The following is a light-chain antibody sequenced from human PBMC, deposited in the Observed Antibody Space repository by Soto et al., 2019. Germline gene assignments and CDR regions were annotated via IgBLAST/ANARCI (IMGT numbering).Light chain of an antibody. Sequence: QSVLTQPSYASASLGSSVSLTCTLSSRHSFYDIAWHQQRPGTAPRYLMNVEGSGNYDKGSGIPERFSGSSSGADRYLTISNLRSEDEGDFYCESWDTNTRVFGGGTKLTVL. J-gene: IGLJ3*02. CDR1: SRHSFYD. CDR3: ESWDTNTRV. CDR2: VEGSGNY. V-gene: IGLV4-60*03.